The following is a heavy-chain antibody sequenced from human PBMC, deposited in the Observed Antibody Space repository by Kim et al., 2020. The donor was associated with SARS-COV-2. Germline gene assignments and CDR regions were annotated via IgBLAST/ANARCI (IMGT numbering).Heavy chain of an antibody. CDR2: IIPIFGTA. V-gene: IGHV1-69*13. J-gene: IGHJ6*02. D-gene: IGHD1-26*01. CDR3: ASTLDMGELPEGLYYYYGMDV. CDR1: GGTFSSYA. Sequence: SVKVSCKASGGTFSSYAISWVRQAPGQGLEWMGGIIPIFGTANYAQKFQGRVTITADESTSTAYMELSSLRSEDTAVYYCASTLDMGELPEGLYYYYGMDVWGQGTTVTVSS.